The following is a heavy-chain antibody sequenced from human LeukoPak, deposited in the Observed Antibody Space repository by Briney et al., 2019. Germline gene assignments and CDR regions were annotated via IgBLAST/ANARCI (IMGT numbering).Heavy chain of an antibody. CDR1: GFSFTDYY. V-gene: IGHV3-11*06. D-gene: IGHD6-19*01. CDR2: IGSVTTYI. CDR3: ARAIAVAGPYYFDY. Sequence: GGSLRLSCAASGFSFTDYYMSWIRQAPGKGLEWVSSIGSVTTYIYYADSVKGRFTISRDNAKNSLSLQMNSLRAEDTAVYYCARAIAVAGPYYFDYWGQGTLVTVSS. J-gene: IGHJ4*02.